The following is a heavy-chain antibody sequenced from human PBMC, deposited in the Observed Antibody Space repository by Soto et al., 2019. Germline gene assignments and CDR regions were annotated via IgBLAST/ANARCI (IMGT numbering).Heavy chain of an antibody. CDR2: INPSGGST. J-gene: IGHJ4*02. CDR3: GRAFRSGYCSGGSCYKGGRDY. D-gene: IGHD2-15*01. CDR1: GYTFTSYY. Sequence: AALKVSCKASGYTFTSYYMHWVRRAPGQGLEWMGIINPSGGSTSYAQKFQGRVTMTRDTSTSTVYMELSSLRSEDTAVYYCGRAFRSGYCSGGSCYKGGRDYWGRG. V-gene: IGHV1-46*03.